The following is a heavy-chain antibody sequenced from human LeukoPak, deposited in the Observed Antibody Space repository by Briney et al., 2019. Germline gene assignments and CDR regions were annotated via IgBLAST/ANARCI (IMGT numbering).Heavy chain of an antibody. Sequence: PSETLSLTRTVSGYSISSGYYWGWIRQPPGKGLEWIGSIYHSGSTYYNPSLKSRVTISVDTSKNQFSLKLSSVTAADTAVYYCARESAYGDYAHWGQGTLVTVSS. J-gene: IGHJ4*02. D-gene: IGHD4-17*01. CDR3: ARESAYGDYAH. CDR1: GYSISSGYY. CDR2: IYHSGST. V-gene: IGHV4-38-2*02.